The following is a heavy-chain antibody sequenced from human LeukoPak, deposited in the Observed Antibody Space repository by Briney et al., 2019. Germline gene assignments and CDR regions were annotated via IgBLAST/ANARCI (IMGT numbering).Heavy chain of an antibody. CDR3: ARYEVGAFDI. CDR1: GFTFSSYG. V-gene: IGHV3-48*02. D-gene: IGHD1-26*01. Sequence: GGSLRLSCAASGFTFSSYGMNWVRQAPGKGLEWVSCLTSGNTMYYADSVKGRFTISRDNAKNSLFLQMISLRDEDTAVFYCARYEVGAFDIWGQGTMVTVSS. J-gene: IGHJ3*02. CDR2: LTSGNTM.